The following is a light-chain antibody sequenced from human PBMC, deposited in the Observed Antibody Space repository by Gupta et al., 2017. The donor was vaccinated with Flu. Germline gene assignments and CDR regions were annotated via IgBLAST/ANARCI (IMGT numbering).Light chain of an antibody. J-gene: IGKJ1*01. CDR2: DAS. CDR3: QQLNYYPRT. V-gene: IGKV1-9*01. CDR1: QGISNY. Sequence: PSFLSASVGDRVTITCRASQGISNYFAWYQQKPGRAPRLLIFDASTLQRGVPSRFSGSTSGTEFTLTVSSLQPEDFATYYCQQLNYYPRTFGQGTKVE.